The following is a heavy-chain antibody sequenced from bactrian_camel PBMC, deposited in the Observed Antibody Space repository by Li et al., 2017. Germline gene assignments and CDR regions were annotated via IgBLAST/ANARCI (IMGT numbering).Heavy chain of an antibody. CDR2: IDSDGIA. CDR1: GYGALNSC. D-gene: IGHD1*01. V-gene: IGHV3S53*01. Sequence: VQLVESGGGSVQAGGSLRLSCAASGYGALNSCMGWFRQAPGKSREGVAAIDSDGIASYAGSVKGRFTVSRDNANNTVNLMMNSLRPEDTAVYYCAARPVNTRACVAGGRYEFGYWGQGTQVTVS. CDR3: AARPVNTRACVAGGRYEFGY. J-gene: IGHJ4*01.